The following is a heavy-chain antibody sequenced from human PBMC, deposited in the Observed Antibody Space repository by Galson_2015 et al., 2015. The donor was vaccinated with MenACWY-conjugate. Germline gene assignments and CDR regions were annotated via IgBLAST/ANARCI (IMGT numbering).Heavy chain of an antibody. D-gene: IGHD2-2*01. CDR2: ISTSSTNI. V-gene: IGHV3-21*01. Sequence: SLRLSCATSGFTFNNYDMNWVRQAPGKGLEWVSSISTSSTNIYYADSVKGRFTISRDNAKNSVYLQMNSLRAEDTAVYFCARVVPSAMIPGFDYWGQGTLVTVSS. CDR1: GFTFNNYD. CDR3: ARVVPSAMIPGFDY. J-gene: IGHJ4*02.